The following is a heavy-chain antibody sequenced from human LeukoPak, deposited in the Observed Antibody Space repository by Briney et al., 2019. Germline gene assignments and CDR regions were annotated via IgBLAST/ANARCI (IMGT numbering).Heavy chain of an antibody. CDR1: GGTFSSYA. V-gene: IGHV1-69*05. Sequence: SVKVSCKASGGTFSSYAISWVRQAPGQGLEWMGGIIPIFGTANYAQKFQGRVTITTDESTSTAYMELSSLGSEDTAVYYCAATSYYYDSSGYYFDYWGQGTLVTVSS. D-gene: IGHD3-22*01. CDR2: IIPIFGTA. CDR3: AATSYYYDSSGYYFDY. J-gene: IGHJ4*02.